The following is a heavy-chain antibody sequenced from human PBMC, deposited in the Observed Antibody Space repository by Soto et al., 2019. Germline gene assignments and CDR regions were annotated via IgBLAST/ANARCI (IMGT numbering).Heavy chain of an antibody. CDR3: ASIPRGGYYTNFDY. CDR2: IYYSGST. J-gene: IGHJ4*02. CDR1: CGSISSYY. V-gene: IGHV4-59*01. D-gene: IGHD3-22*01. Sequence: SETLSRTCTVSCGSISSYYWSCIRQPPWKGLEWIVYIYYSGSTNYNPSLKSRVTISVDTSKNQFSLKLSSVTAADTAVYYGASIPRGGYYTNFDYWGQGTLVTVSS.